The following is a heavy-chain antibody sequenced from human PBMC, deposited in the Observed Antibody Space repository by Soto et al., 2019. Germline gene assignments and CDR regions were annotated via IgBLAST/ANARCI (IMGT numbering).Heavy chain of an antibody. CDR2: IDHSGST. J-gene: IGHJ4*02. D-gene: IGHD3-22*01. Sequence: PSETLSLTCAVYGGSFSGYYWSWIRQPPGKGLEWIGEIDHSGSTYYNPSLKSRVTISVDTSKNQFSLKLNSVTAADTAVYYCARATYYYDSSGYQTSLFDFWGQGTLVTVSS. CDR1: GGSFSGYY. V-gene: IGHV4-34*09. CDR3: ARATYYYDSSGYQTSLFDF.